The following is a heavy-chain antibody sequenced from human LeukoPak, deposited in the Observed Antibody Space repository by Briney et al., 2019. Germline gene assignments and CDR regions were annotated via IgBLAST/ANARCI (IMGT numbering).Heavy chain of an antibody. D-gene: IGHD3-22*01. CDR1: GFTFSSYS. CDR3: ARDMYYDSSGYFY. Sequence: GGSLRLSCAASGFTFSSYSMNWVRQAPGKGLEWVSYISSSSSTIYYADSVKGRFTISRDSAKNSLYLQMNSLIDEDTAVYYCARDMYYDSSGYFYWGQGTLVTVSS. CDR2: ISSSSSTI. V-gene: IGHV3-48*02. J-gene: IGHJ4*02.